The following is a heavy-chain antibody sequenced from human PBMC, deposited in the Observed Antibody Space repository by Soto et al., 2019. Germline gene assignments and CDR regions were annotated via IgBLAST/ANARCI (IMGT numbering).Heavy chain of an antibody. Sequence: ASVKVSCKVSGNRLSKLSIYWVRQAPGKGLECMGGFAREHGELVYAEVFQGRLTMTEDTPTDTVYMDLTRLRSEDTAVYFCAAVHLPPYEFAFAGLVAGVLEYWGQGTPVTVSS. V-gene: IGHV1-24*01. J-gene: IGHJ4*02. D-gene: IGHD3-16*02. CDR2: FAREHGEL. CDR3: AAVHLPPYEFAFAGLVAGVLEY. CDR1: GNRLSKLS.